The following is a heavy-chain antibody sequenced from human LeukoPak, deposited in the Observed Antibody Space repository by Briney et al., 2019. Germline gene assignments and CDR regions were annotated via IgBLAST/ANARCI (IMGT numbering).Heavy chain of an antibody. CDR1: GFTFSNYA. CDR3: AQDLMY. Sequence: GGSLRLSCAASGFTFSNYAMHWVRQTPGKGLEWVAFIRYDGSNKNYAESVKGRFTISRDNSKNTLSLQMNSLRAEDTALYYCAQDLMYWGQGTLVAVSS. V-gene: IGHV3-30*02. J-gene: IGHJ4*02. CDR2: IRYDGSNK. D-gene: IGHD2-8*01.